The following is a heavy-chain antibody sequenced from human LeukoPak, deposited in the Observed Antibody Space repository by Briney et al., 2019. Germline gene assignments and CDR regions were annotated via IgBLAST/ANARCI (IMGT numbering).Heavy chain of an antibody. CDR3: AREYYYDSSGYYSFFDY. D-gene: IGHD3-22*01. V-gene: IGHV3-33*01. Sequence: GGSLRLSCAASGFTFSSYGMHWVRQAPGKGLEWVAVIWYDGSNKYYVDSVKGRFTISRDNSKNTLYLQMNSLRAEDTAVYYCAREYYYDSSGYYSFFDYWGQGTLVTVSS. CDR2: IWYDGSNK. J-gene: IGHJ4*02. CDR1: GFTFSSYG.